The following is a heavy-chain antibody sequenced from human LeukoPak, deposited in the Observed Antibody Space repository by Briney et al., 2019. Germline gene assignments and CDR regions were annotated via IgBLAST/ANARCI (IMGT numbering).Heavy chain of an antibody. CDR2: ISAYNGNT. CDR3: ARATYYGSGSKWGQSLYYFDY. CDR1: DYTFTSYG. J-gene: IGHJ4*02. D-gene: IGHD3-10*01. V-gene: IGHV1-18*01. Sequence: ASVKVSCKASDYTFTSYGINWVRQAPGEGLEWMGWISAYNGNTKYAQKLQGRVTMTTDTSTSTAYMEMKSLGSDDTAVYYCARATYYGSGSKWGQSLYYFDYWGQGTLVTVSS.